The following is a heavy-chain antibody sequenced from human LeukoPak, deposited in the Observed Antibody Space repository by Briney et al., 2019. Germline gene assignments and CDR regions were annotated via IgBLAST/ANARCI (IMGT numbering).Heavy chain of an antibody. D-gene: IGHD2-2*01. CDR1: GYSFTSYW. J-gene: IGHJ3*02. V-gene: IGHV5-51*01. CDR3: ARGGRRVVPAAMVLLDAFDI. CDR2: VYPGDSDT. Sequence: GESLKISCKGSGYSFTSYWIGWARQMPGKGLEWMGIVYPGDSDTRYSPSFQGQVTISADKSISTAYLQWSSLKASDTAMYYCARGGRRVVPAAMVLLDAFDIWGQGTMVTVSS.